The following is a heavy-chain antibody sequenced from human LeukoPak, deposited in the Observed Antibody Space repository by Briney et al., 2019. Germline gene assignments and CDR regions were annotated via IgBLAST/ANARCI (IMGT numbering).Heavy chain of an antibody. V-gene: IGHV3-53*01. D-gene: IGHD2-15*01. CDR3: ASASCSGSSCYSGYFDY. J-gene: IGHJ4*02. CDR1: GFTVSPNY. Sequence: PWGSLSLSCEVFGFTVSPNYMSWVRQAPGKGLEWVSVIYRGGSTYYADSVRDRFIISRDNSKNTLYLQMNSLRAEDTAVYYCASASCSGSSCYSGYFDYWGEGTLVPVSS. CDR2: IYRGGST.